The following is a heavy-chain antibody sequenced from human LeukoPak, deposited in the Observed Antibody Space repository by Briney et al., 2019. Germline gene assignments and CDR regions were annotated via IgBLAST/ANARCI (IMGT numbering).Heavy chain of an antibody. J-gene: IGHJ4*02. D-gene: IGHD1-1*01. CDR2: IKTTGLTT. Sequence: PGGSLRLSCAASGFDFSDYYMSWIRQAPGKGLEWISNIKTTGLTTYYADSVKGRFTISRDNAKNLLYLQMDSLRVEDTAIYYCARDPRTVRIWGQGTLVTVSS. CDR1: GFDFSDYY. V-gene: IGHV3-11*04. CDR3: ARDPRTVRI.